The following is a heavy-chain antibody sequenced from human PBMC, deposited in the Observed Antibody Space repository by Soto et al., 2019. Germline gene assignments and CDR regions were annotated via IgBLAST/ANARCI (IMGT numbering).Heavy chain of an antibody. Sequence: EVKLLESGGRLVQPGGSLRLSCAASGFNFNIFAMNWVRQAPGKGLEWVSGISGGGGSTYYADSVKGRFTISRDNSKNTLYLKMNSLRAEDTSVYYCANEPTSYDSSAQFDSWGQGTLVTVSS. J-gene: IGHJ4*02. V-gene: IGHV3-23*01. CDR1: GFNFNIFA. CDR3: ANEPTSYDSSAQFDS. D-gene: IGHD3-22*01. CDR2: ISGGGGST.